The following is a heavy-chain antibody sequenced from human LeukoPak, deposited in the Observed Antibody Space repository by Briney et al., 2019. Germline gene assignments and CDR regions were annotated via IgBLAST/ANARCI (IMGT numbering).Heavy chain of an antibody. D-gene: IGHD1-26*01. J-gene: IGHJ4*02. CDR3: ARGDGPSGSYYY. Sequence: PSETLSLTCTVSGVSISSGGYYWGWIRQPPGKGLEWIGYIYHSGGTYYSPSLKSRVTISVDRSKNQFSLKLSSVTAADTAVYYCARGDGPSGSYYYWGQGTLVTVSS. CDR1: GVSISSGGYY. CDR2: IYHSGGT. V-gene: IGHV4-30-2*01.